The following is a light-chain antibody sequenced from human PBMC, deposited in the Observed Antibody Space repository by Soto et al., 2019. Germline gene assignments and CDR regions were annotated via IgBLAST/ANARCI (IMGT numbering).Light chain of an antibody. J-gene: IGKJ1*01. V-gene: IGKV4-1*01. CDR3: QQYYSTPWT. CDR1: QSFLYSSNNKNH. Sequence: DIVMTQSPDSLAVSLGERATINCKSSQSFLYSSNNKNHLAWYQQKSGQPPKLLIYWASTRESGVPDRFRGSGSGTDFTLTIRSLQAEDVAVYYCQQYYSTPWTFGQGTKVEIK. CDR2: WAS.